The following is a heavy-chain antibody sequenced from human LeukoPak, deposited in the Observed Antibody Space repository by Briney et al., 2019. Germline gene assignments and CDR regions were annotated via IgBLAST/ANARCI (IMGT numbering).Heavy chain of an antibody. Sequence: GASVKVSCKASGYTFTSYGISWVRQAPGQGLEWMGWISAYNGNTNYAQKLQGRVTMTTDTSTSTAYMELRSLRSDDTAVYYCARATMVRGVIVLSAFDIWGQGTMVTVSS. D-gene: IGHD3-10*01. J-gene: IGHJ3*02. V-gene: IGHV1-18*01. CDR2: ISAYNGNT. CDR3: ARATMVRGVIVLSAFDI. CDR1: GYTFTSYG.